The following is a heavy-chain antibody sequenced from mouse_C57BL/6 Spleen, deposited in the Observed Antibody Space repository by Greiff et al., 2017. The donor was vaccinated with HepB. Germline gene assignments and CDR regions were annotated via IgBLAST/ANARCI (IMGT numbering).Heavy chain of an antibody. D-gene: IGHD1-1*01. V-gene: IGHV1-26*01. CDR2: INPNNGGT. CDR3: AREDYGGFDY. J-gene: IGHJ2*01. CDR1: GYTFTDYY. Sequence: EVQLQQSGPELVKPGASVKISCKASGYTFTDYYMNWVKQSHGKSLEWIGDINPNNGGTSYNQKFKGKATLTVDKSYSTAYMERRSLTSEDSAVYYCAREDYGGFDYWGQGTTLTVSS.